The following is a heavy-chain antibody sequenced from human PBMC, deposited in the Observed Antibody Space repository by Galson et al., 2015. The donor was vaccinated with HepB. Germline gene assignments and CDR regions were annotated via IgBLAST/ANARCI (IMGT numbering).Heavy chain of an antibody. CDR2: ISRTGTTT. J-gene: IGHJ4*02. Sequence: SLRLSCAASGFIFSDYYMSWIRQAPGKGLEWISHISRTGTTTFYSDSVEGRFTVSRDNTKNSLYLRMNSLRDDDTAVYYCARAVEMATTSFDYWGQGTLVTVSS. D-gene: IGHD5-24*01. V-gene: IGHV3-11*01. CDR1: GFIFSDYY. CDR3: ARAVEMATTSFDY.